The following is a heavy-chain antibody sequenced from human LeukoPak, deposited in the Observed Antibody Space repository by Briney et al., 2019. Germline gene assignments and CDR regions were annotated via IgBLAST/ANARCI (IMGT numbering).Heavy chain of an antibody. CDR3: AMNFGSGSYFFDY. D-gene: IGHD3-10*01. CDR1: GGSVSSGSYY. CDR2: IYYSGST. Sequence: SETLTLTCTVSGGSVSSGSYYWSWIRQPRGEGLEWVGYIYYSGSTNYNPSLKSRVTISVDTSRNQFSLKLSSVTAADTAVYYCAMNFGSGSYFFDYWGQGTLVTVSS. V-gene: IGHV4-61*01. J-gene: IGHJ4*02.